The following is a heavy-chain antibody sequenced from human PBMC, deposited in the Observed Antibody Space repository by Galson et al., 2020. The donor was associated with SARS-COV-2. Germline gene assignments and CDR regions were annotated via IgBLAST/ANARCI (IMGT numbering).Heavy chain of an antibody. CDR2: MNHGGNS. J-gene: IGHJ6*02. D-gene: IGHD2-21*01. CDR3: ARPILPNYYYYAMDV. CDR1: GGSFSGYY. V-gene: IGHV4-34*01. Sequence: SETLSLTCAVYGGSFSGYYWSWIRQPPGKGLEWIGEMNHGGNSNYNPSLKSRVTISVDTSKNQFSLKLSSVTAADTAVYYCARPILPNYYYYAMDVWGQGTAVTVSS.